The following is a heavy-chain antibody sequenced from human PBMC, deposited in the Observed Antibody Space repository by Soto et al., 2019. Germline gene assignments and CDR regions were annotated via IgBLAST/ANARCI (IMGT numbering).Heavy chain of an antibody. D-gene: IGHD4-17*01. J-gene: IGHJ4*02. CDR1: GGSISSSSYY. CDR3: ATQTFYGDKPFDY. CDR2: IYYSGST. Sequence: SETLSLTCTVSGGSISSSSYYWGWIRKPPGKGLEWIGSIYYSGSTYYNPSLKSRVTISVDTSKNQFSLKLSSVTAADTAVYYCATQTFYGDKPFDYWGQGTLVPVS. V-gene: IGHV4-39*01.